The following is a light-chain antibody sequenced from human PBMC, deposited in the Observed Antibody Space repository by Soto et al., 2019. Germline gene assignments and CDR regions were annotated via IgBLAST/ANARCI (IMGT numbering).Light chain of an antibody. Sequence: QSALTQPPSASRSPGQSVTISCTGTSSDVGGYNFVSWYQQHPGKAPKLMIYDVTERPSGVPDRFSGSKSGNTASLTVSGLQGEDEADYYCTSYAGSNIPVLFGGATKLTVL. CDR2: DVT. V-gene: IGLV2-8*02. CDR1: SSDVGGYNF. J-gene: IGLJ2*01. CDR3: TSYAGSNIPVL.